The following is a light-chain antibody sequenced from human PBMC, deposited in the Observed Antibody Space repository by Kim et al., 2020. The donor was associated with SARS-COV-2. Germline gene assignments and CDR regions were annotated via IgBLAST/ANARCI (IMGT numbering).Light chain of an antibody. CDR1: QSVSSN. V-gene: IGKV3-15*01. CDR3: KQYNNWPPGT. Sequence: EIVMTQSPATLSVSPGERATLSCRASQSVSSNLAWYQQKPGHAPRLLIYGSSTRATGIPARFSGSGSGTEFTLTISSLQSEDFGVYYCKQYNNWPPGTFGQGTKVDIK. CDR2: GSS. J-gene: IGKJ1*01.